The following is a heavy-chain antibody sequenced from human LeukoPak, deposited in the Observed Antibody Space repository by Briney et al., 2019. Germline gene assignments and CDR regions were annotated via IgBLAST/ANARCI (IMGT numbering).Heavy chain of an antibody. V-gene: IGHV3-23*01. CDR3: AKFSGPGPRRYSSSWSYYFDY. CDR1: GFTFSSYG. D-gene: IGHD6-13*01. J-gene: IGHJ4*02. CDR2: ISGSGGST. Sequence: GGSLRLSCAASGFTFSSYGMSWVRQAPGKGLEWVSAISGSGGSTYYADSVKGRFTISRDNSKNTLYLQMNSLRAEDTAVYYCAKFSGPGPRRYSSSWSYYFDYWGQGTLVTVSS.